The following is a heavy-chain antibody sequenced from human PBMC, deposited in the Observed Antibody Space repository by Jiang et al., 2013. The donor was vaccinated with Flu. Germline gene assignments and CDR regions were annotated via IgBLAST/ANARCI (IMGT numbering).Heavy chain of an antibody. V-gene: IGHV4-59*08. CDR3: AISLDHYYDSSGYLNWYFDL. CDR2: IYYSGST. CDR1: GGSISSYY. D-gene: IGHD3-22*01. Sequence: LLKPSETLSLTCTVSGGSISSYYWSWIRQPPGKGLEWIGYIYYSGSTNYNPSLKSRVTISVDTSKNQFSLKLSSVTAADTAVYYCAISLDHYYDSSGYLNWYFDLWGRGTLVTVSS. J-gene: IGHJ2*01.